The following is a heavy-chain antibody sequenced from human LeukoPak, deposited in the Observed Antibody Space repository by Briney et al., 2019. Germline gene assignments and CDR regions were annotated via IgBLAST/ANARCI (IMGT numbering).Heavy chain of an antibody. CDR2: INLNSGGT. CDR3: VTSTGYFNTWGAFDI. CDR1: GFTFSAFY. Sequence: GASVKVSCKASGFTFSAFYMHWVRQAPGQGLEWMAWINLNSGGTNYAQKFQGRVTMTRDTSISTAYMDLSSLRSDDTAIYYCVTSTGYFNTWGAFDIWGQGTMVTVSS. D-gene: IGHD2-15*01. J-gene: IGHJ3*02. V-gene: IGHV1-2*02.